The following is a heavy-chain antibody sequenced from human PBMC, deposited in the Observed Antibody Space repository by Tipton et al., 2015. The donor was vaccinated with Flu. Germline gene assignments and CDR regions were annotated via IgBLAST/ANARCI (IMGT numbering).Heavy chain of an antibody. CDR1: GFTFSSYW. D-gene: IGHD6-13*01. CDR3: ARRAAAGGFYDY. Sequence: SLRLSCAASGFTFSSYWMHWVRQAPGTGLVWVSRINSDESSTNYADSVKGRFTISRDNAKNTLYLQMNSLRAEDTAVYYCARRAAAGGFYDYWGQGTLVPV. J-gene: IGHJ4*02. V-gene: IGHV3-74*01. CDR2: INSDESST.